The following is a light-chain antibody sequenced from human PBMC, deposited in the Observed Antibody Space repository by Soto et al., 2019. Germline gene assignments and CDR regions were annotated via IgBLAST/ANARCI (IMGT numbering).Light chain of an antibody. J-gene: IGLJ1*01. CDR1: SSNIGSNY. Sequence: QSVLTQPPSASGTPGQRVTISCPGSSSNIGSNYVYWYQQLPGTAPKLLIYRNNQRPSGVPDRFSGSKSGTSASLAISGLRSEDEADYYCAAWDDSLSVPFGTGTKVTVL. V-gene: IGLV1-47*01. CDR3: AAWDDSLSVP. CDR2: RNN.